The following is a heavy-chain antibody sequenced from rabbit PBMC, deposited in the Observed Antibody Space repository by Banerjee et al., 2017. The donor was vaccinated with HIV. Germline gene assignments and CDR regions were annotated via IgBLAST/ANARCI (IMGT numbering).Heavy chain of an antibody. D-gene: IGHD4-1*01. V-gene: IGHV1S7*01. Sequence: QSLEESGGDLVKPGASLTLTCTASGFDFSSYYMNWVRQAPGKGLEWIGRIYAGKGNTDYASWGNGRFTISSDNAQNTLYLQLNSLTAADTATYFCARRTNNGWCRLDLWGQGTLAPS. CDR3: ARRTNNGWCRLDL. CDR2: IYAGKGNT. J-gene: IGHJ3*01. CDR1: GFDFSSYY.